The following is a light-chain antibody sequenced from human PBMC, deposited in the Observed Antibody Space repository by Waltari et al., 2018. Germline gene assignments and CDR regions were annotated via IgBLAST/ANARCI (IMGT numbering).Light chain of an antibody. Sequence: QSALTQPASVSGSPGQSITISCTGTSSDVGGYNYVSWYQQHPGKAPKLMIYEVSNRATRVFNRFAGSKLCNTASLTISGLQAEDEADYYCSSYTSSSTLVFGTGTKVTVL. V-gene: IGLV2-14*01. J-gene: IGLJ1*01. CDR1: SSDVGGYNY. CDR2: EVS. CDR3: SSYTSSSTLV.